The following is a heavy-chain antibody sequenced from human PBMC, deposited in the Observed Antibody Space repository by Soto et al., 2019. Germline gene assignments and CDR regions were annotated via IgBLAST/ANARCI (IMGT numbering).Heavy chain of an antibody. J-gene: IGHJ4*02. CDR1: GFTFSSYG. CDR2: IWYDGSNK. CDR3: ARDGYCSGGSCYSVPVFDY. D-gene: IGHD2-15*01. V-gene: IGHV3-33*01. Sequence: QVQLVESGGGVVQPGRSLRLSCAASGFTFSSYGMHWVRQAPGKGLEWVAVIWYDGSNKYYADSVKGRFTISRDNSEKTLNLQMNSLRAEDTTVYYCARDGYCSGGSCYSVPVFDYWGQGTLVTVSS.